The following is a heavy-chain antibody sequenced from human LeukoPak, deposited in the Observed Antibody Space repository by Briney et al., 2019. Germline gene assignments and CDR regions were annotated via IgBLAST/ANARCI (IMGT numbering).Heavy chain of an antibody. J-gene: IGHJ3*02. Sequence: ASVKVSCKASGYTFTGYYMHWVRQAPGQGLEWMGWINPNSGGTNYAQKFQGWVTMTRDTSISTAYMELSSLRSEDTAVYYCATPVTAITGGAFDIWGQGTMVTVSS. CDR1: GYTFTGYY. CDR3: ATPVTAITGGAFDI. CDR2: INPNSGGT. D-gene: IGHD2-21*02. V-gene: IGHV1-2*04.